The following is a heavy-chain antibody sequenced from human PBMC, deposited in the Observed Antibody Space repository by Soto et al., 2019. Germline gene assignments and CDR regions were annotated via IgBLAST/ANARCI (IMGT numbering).Heavy chain of an antibody. V-gene: IGHV1-18*01. Sequence: QVQLVQSGAEVKKPGASVKVSCKASGYNFNNYGISWVRQAPGQGLEWMGGISPYNGNTNYAQKLQGRVTMTTDTSTNSAYMELRSLRSDDAAVYYCESGGSYFACWCQRTLVAVSS. CDR1: GYNFNNYG. D-gene: IGHD3-16*01. J-gene: IGHJ4*02. CDR2: ISPYNGNT. CDR3: ESGGSYFAC.